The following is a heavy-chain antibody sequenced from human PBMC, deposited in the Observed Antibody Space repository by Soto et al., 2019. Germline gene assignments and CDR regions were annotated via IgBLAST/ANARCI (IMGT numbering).Heavy chain of an antibody. J-gene: IGHJ4*02. Sequence: PSETLSLTCTVSGGSITITTYYWGWIRQPPGKGLEWIGSIYYSGSTYHNPSLKSRVAISVDTPKNQFSLKLSSVTAADTAVYYCARVGGFGATTIDYWGQGTLVTVSS. D-gene: IGHD3-10*01. CDR3: ARVGGFGATTIDY. CDR1: GGSITITTYY. CDR2: IYYSGST. V-gene: IGHV4-39*01.